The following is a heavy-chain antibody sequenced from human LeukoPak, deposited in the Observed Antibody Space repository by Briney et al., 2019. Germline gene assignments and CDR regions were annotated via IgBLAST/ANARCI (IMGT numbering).Heavy chain of an antibody. V-gene: IGHV4-61*01. J-gene: IGHJ6*04. CDR2: IYYSGIT. Sequence: SETLSLTCTVSGGSFSSGSYYWSWIRQPPGKGLEWFGYIYYSGITNYNPSLKSRVTISVDTSKPKFSLKLSSVTAADTAVYYCARVEGKEVRGVIVYYYSYGMDVWGKGTTVTVSS. CDR1: GGSFSSGSYY. CDR3: ARVEGKEVRGVIVYYYSYGMDV. D-gene: IGHD3-10*01.